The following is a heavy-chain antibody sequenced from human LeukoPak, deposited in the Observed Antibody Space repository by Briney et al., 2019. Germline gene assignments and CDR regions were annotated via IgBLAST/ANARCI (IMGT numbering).Heavy chain of an antibody. J-gene: IGHJ6*02. V-gene: IGHV1-8*01. CDR1: GYTFTSYD. CDR2: MNPNSGNA. D-gene: IGHD3-10*02. Sequence: ASVKVSCKASGYTFTSYDINWVRQATGQGLEWMGWMNPNSGNAGYAQKFQGRVSMTRDTSISTAYMELSSLRSEDTAVYYCARGPVEAVFGVSTEDWGQGTTVTVSS. CDR3: ARGPVEAVFGVSTED.